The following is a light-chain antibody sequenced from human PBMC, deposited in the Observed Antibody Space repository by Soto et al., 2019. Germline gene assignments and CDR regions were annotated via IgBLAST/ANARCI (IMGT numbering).Light chain of an antibody. V-gene: IGLV1-51*01. CDR3: GTWDSSLSDVV. CDR2: DNN. Sequence: QSVLTQPPSVSAAPGQTVTISCTGSSANIGNNDVSWHQQLAGTAPKLLIYDNNKRPSGIPDRFSGSKSGTSATLAITGLQAGDEADYYCGTWDSSLSDVVFGGGTKLTVL. CDR1: SANIGNND. J-gene: IGLJ3*02.